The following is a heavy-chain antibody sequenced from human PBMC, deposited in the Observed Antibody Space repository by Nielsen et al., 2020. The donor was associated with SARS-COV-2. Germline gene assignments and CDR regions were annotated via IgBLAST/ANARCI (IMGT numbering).Heavy chain of an antibody. D-gene: IGHD6-13*01. Sequence: GESLKISCAASGFTFSSYGMHWVRQAPGKGLEWVAVIWYDGSNKYYADSVKGRFTISRDNSKNTLYLQMNSLRAEDTAVYYCARDRPDSSSWYGYYFDYWGQGTLVTVSS. J-gene: IGHJ4*02. CDR2: IWYDGSNK. V-gene: IGHV3-33*01. CDR1: GFTFSSYG. CDR3: ARDRPDSSSWYGYYFDY.